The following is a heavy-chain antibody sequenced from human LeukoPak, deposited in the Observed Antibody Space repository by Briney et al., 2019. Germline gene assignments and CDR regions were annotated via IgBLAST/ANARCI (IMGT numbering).Heavy chain of an antibody. V-gene: IGHV1-24*01. Sequence: ASVKVSCKVSGDTPTELSMHWVRQAPGKGLEWMGGFDPEDGETIYAQKFQGRVTMTEDTSTDTAYMELSSLRSEDTAVYYCATLTLIRGVIITRLSHWFDLWGQGTLVTVSS. CDR1: GDTPTELS. J-gene: IGHJ5*02. D-gene: IGHD3-10*01. CDR3: ATLTLIRGVIITRLSHWFDL. CDR2: FDPEDGET.